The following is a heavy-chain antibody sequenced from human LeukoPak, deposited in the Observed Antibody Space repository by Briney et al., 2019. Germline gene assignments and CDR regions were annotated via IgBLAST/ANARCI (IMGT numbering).Heavy chain of an antibody. J-gene: IGHJ4*02. CDR3: ARGFRSVTTWGYFDY. D-gene: IGHD4-17*01. CDR1: GFTVSTNY. Sequence: GGSLGLSCAASGFTVSTNYMSWVRQAPGKGLEWVSLVYSGGGTYYADSVKGRFIISRDNSRNTLSLQMNSLRLDDTAVYYCARGFRSVTTWGYFDYWGQGALVTVSS. V-gene: IGHV3-66*01. CDR2: VYSGGGT.